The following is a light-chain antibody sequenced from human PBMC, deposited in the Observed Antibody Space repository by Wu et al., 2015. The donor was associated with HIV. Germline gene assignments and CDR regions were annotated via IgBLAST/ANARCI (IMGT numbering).Light chain of an antibody. CDR1: HAISYY. J-gene: IGKJ1*01. CDR2: AAS. V-gene: IGKV1-27*01. CDR3: QRYNIAPRT. Sequence: DIQMTQSPSFLSASVGDRVTITCRASHAISYYLAWYQQKPGKVPKLLIYAASTLQSGVPSRFSGSGSGTDFTLTISSLQPEDVATYYCQRYNIAPRTFGPGTKVEIK.